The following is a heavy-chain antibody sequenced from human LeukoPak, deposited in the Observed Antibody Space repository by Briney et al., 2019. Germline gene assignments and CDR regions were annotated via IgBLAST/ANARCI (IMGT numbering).Heavy chain of an antibody. CDR3: TTLGYHDTSGFDH. Sequence: GGSLRLSCEVSGLTFSKAWMSWVRQAPGKGLEWVGRIKSKPDGGTTDYAAPVKGRFTISRDDSKNIQYLQMSSLRRGDGAVYDCTTLGYHDTSGFDHWGQGTLVTVSS. J-gene: IGHJ4*02. D-gene: IGHD3-22*01. CDR1: GLTFSKAW. V-gene: IGHV3-15*05. CDR2: IKSKPDGGTT.